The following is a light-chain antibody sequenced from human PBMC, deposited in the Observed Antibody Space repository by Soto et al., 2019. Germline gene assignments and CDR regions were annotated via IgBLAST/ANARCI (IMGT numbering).Light chain of an antibody. CDR2: YVS. Sequence: DLQMTQSPSSLSVSVGDRVTISCRSRETISPYLSWYQQKFGEAPKRLIYYVSTLQGGVPSRFSGGGSGTEFNLTIDTLQPEDLSTYFCQQSYSMPFTFGPGTKVEIK. CDR1: ETISPY. J-gene: IGKJ3*01. CDR3: QQSYSMPFT. V-gene: IGKV1-39*01.